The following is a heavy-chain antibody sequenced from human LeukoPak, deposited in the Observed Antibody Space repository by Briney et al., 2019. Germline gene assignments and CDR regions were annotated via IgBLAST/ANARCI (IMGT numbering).Heavy chain of an antibody. V-gene: IGHV3-23*01. Sequence: GGSPRLSCASSGFTFNNYAMTWVRQAPGKGLEWVSSITASGGSTYCADSVKGRFTIPRDNSKNTLYLQMSSLRAEDTAVYYCARDYPTSGIVTIFDYWGQGTLVTVSS. CDR1: GFTFNNYA. J-gene: IGHJ4*02. D-gene: IGHD1-1*01. CDR3: ARDYPTSGIVTIFDY. CDR2: ITASGGST.